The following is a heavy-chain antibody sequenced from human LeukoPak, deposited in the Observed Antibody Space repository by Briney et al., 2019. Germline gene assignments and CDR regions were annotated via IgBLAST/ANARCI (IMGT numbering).Heavy chain of an antibody. V-gene: IGHV4-4*07. Sequence: SETLSLTCTVYGGSISSYYWSWIRQPAGKGLEWIWRIYTSASTNYNPSLMSLVTMSVDTSNNQFSLKLSSVTAADTAVYYCARSSGGSYVGYFDYWGQATLVTVSS. J-gene: IGHJ4*02. CDR1: GGSISSYY. CDR3: ARSSGGSYVGYFDY. CDR2: IYTSAST. D-gene: IGHD1-26*01.